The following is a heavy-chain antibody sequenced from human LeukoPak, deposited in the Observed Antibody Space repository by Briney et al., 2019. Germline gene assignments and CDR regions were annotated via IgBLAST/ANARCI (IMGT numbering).Heavy chain of an antibody. CDR1: GYTFINHD. D-gene: IGHD4-17*01. CDR3: ARARTEDYGDCDY. J-gene: IGHJ4*02. Sequence: GASVKVSCKGYGYTFINHDIDWVRQAAGQGLEWMGWINTNTGNPTYAQGFTGRFVFSLDTSVSTAYLQISSLKAEDTAVYYCARARTEDYGDCDYWGQGTLVTVSS. V-gene: IGHV7-4-1*02. CDR2: INTNTGNP.